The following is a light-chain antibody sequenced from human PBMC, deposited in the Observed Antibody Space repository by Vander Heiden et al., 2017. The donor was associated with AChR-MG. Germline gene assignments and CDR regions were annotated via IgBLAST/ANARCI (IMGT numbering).Light chain of an antibody. CDR3: QTWGTGFWV. V-gene: IGLV4-69*01. J-gene: IGLJ3*02. Sequence: HLVLTQSPSSSASLGASVKLTCTLSSGQSRYAIAWHRQKPGKGPRYLMKLNSDGSHSKGDGIPDRFSGSSSGAERYLTISSLQSEDGADYYCQTWGTGFWVFGGGTKLTVL. CDR1: SGQSRYA. CDR2: LNSDGSH.